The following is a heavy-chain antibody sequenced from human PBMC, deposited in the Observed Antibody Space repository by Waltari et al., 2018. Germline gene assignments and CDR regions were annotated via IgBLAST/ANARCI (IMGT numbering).Heavy chain of an antibody. Sequence: QVQLVQSGAEVKKPGASVKVSCKASGYTFMNYYIYWVRQAPGQGLEWMGWVNPNGGDTLYAQRFQGRVNLTRDTSINKIYMELRGLTSDDTAIYYCARNYCSGISCYLDWFDPWGQGTLVTVSS. V-gene: IGHV1-2*02. D-gene: IGHD2-15*01. CDR1: GYTFMNYY. CDR2: VNPNGGDT. CDR3: ARNYCSGISCYLDWFDP. J-gene: IGHJ5*02.